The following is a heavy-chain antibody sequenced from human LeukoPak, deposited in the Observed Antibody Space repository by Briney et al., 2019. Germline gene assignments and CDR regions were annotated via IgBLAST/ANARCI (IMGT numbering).Heavy chain of an antibody. CDR1: GGSISSSSYY. CDR2: IYYSGST. J-gene: IGHJ4*02. Sequence: SETLSLTCTVPGGSISSSSYYWGWIRQPPGKGLEWIGCIYYSGSTYYNPSLKSRVTISVDTSKNQFSLKLSSVTAADTAVYYCARHTIQLWSSNFDYWGQGTLVTVSS. CDR3: ARHTIQLWSSNFDY. V-gene: IGHV4-39*01. D-gene: IGHD5-18*01.